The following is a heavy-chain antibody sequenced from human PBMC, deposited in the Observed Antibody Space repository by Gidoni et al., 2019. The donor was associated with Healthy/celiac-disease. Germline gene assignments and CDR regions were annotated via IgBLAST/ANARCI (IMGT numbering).Heavy chain of an antibody. V-gene: IGHV4-59*01. D-gene: IGHD1-1*01. Sequence: LQWIGYIYYSGSTNYNPSLKSRVTISVDTSKNQFSLKLSSVTAADTAVYYCARVGAPTDDGENAFDIWGQGTMVTVSS. J-gene: IGHJ3*02. CDR3: ARVGAPTDDGENAFDI. CDR2: IYYSGST.